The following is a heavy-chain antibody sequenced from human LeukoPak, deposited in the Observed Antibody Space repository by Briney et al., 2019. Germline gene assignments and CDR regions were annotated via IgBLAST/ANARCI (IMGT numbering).Heavy chain of an antibody. CDR2: INSDGSST. D-gene: IGHD6-19*01. CDR3: ARVQLAVAGRGWHFDY. Sequence: GGSLRLSCAASGFTFSSYWRHWVRQAPGKGLVWVSRINSDGSSTSYADSVKGRFTISRDNAKNTLYLQMNSLRAEDTAVYYCARVQLAVAGRGWHFDYWGQGTLVTVSS. V-gene: IGHV3-74*01. CDR1: GFTFSSYW. J-gene: IGHJ4*02.